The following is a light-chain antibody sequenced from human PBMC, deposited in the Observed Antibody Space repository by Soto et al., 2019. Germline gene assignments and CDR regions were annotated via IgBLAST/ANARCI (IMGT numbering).Light chain of an antibody. Sequence: DIPMTQSPSTLSASVGDRVTITCRASQSITSWLAWYQQKPGNAPKLLIYDASSLQSGLPSRFSGSGSGTEFTLTISSLQPDDFATYYCQHYNSNSWWTFGQGTKVEIK. J-gene: IGKJ1*01. CDR2: DAS. V-gene: IGKV1-5*01. CDR1: QSITSW. CDR3: QHYNSNSWWT.